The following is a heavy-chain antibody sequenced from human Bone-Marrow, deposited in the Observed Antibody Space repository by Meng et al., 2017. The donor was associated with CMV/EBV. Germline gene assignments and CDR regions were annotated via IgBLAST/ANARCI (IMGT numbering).Heavy chain of an antibody. CDR3: ARRLRGTGPKYFQH. V-gene: IGHV4-34*01. CDR1: GGSFSGYY. CDR2: INHSGST. J-gene: IGHJ1*01. Sequence: VQLRRGGAGRVTPSATPSPTSAVYGGSFSGYYWSCIRQPPGKGLELIGEINHSGSTNYNPSLKSRVTISVDTSKNQFSLKLSSVTAADTAVYYCARRLRGTGPKYFQHWGQGTLVTVSS. D-gene: IGHD3/OR15-3a*01.